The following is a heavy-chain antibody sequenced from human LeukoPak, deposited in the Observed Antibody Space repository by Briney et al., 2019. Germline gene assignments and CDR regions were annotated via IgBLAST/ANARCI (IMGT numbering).Heavy chain of an antibody. V-gene: IGHV1-18*01. Sequence: ASVKVSCKASGYTFTSYGIRWVRQAPGQGLEWMGWISAYNGNTNYAQKLQGRVTMTTDTSTSTAYMELRSLRSDDTAVYYCARDFRTYYYDSSGYLLFDYWGQGTLVTVSS. CDR2: ISAYNGNT. D-gene: IGHD3-22*01. CDR1: GYTFTSYG. CDR3: ARDFRTYYYDSSGYLLFDY. J-gene: IGHJ4*02.